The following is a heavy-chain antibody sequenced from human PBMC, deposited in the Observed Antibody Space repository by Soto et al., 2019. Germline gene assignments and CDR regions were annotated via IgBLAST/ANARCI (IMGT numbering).Heavy chain of an antibody. D-gene: IGHD6-25*01. Sequence: GGSLRLSCAASGFTFSSYSMNWVRQAPGKGLEWVSYISSSSSTIYYADSVKGRFTISRDNAKNSLYLQINSLREEDTAVYYCATYAQRTLFEYWGQGAQVTVSS. CDR2: ISSSSSTI. CDR1: GFTFSSYS. CDR3: ATYAQRTLFEY. V-gene: IGHV3-48*02. J-gene: IGHJ4*02.